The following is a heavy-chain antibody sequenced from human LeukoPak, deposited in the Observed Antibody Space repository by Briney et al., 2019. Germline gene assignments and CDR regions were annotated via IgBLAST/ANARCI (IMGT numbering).Heavy chain of an antibody. J-gene: IGHJ4*02. CDR1: GFTFSTFA. V-gene: IGHV3-21*01. CDR2: INFSGGNA. Sequence: PGGSLRLSCAASGFTFSTFAMTWVRQAPGKGLEWVSTINFSGGNAYYADSVKGRFTISRDNAKNSLYLQMNGLRADDTAVYYCARLYGYGDLYYFDYWGQGSLVTVPS. D-gene: IGHD4-17*01. CDR3: ARLYGYGDLYYFDY.